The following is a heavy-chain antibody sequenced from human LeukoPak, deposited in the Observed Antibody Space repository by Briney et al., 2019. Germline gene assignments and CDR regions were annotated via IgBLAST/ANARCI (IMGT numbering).Heavy chain of an antibody. J-gene: IGHJ5*02. V-gene: IGHV4-34*01. CDR2: INHSGSA. CDR1: GGSFSGYY. CDR3: ARGGIVDTAMASRYYYGSGSPNWFDP. Sequence: KASETLSLTCAVYGGSFSGYYWSWIRQPPGKGLEWIGEINHSGSANYNPSLKSRVTISVDTSKNQFSLKLSSVTAADTAVYYCARGGIVDTAMASRYYYGSGSPNWFDPWGQGTLVTVSS. D-gene: IGHD3-10*01.